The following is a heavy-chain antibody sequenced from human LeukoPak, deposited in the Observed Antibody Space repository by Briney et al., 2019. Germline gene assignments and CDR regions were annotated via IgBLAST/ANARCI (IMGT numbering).Heavy chain of an antibody. CDR1: GFTFSSHA. Sequence: GGSLRLSCTPSGFTFSSHAMSWVRQAPGKGLEWVSGISGNGAGTYYGDSVKGRFTISRDNAKNTLYLQMNSLRAEDTAVYYCARRNYDSYGMDVWGQGTTVTVSS. CDR3: ARRNYDSYGMDV. CDR2: ISGNGAGT. D-gene: IGHD3-3*01. V-gene: IGHV3-23*02. J-gene: IGHJ6*02.